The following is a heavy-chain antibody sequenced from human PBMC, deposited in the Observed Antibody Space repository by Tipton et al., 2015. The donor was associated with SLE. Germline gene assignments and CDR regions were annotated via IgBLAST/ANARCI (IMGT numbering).Heavy chain of an antibody. CDR2: IYYSGST. CDR1: SGSISSSDFY. V-gene: IGHV4-39*07. J-gene: IGHJ6*03. D-gene: IGHD3-16*02. CDR3: AREDRKHYYFYMDV. Sequence: TLSLTCNVSSGSISSSDFYWGWIRQPPGKGLEWIGSIYYSGSTYYNPSLKSRASMSIDMSKNQFSLKLSSVTAADTAVYYCAREDRKHYYFYMDVWGKGTTVTVSS.